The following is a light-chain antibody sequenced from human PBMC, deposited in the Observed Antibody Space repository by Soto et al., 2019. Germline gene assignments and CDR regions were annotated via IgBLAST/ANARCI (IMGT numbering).Light chain of an antibody. CDR2: GAS. Sequence: RLTQSPSSLSASVGDTVTISCRASQAISTYLAWYQQKPGKAPTLLIFGASSLHNGVPPRFAGSGSGSEFTLTINRLQPDDFATYFCQHYTLYSAPFGQGTRV. CDR3: QHYTLYSAP. J-gene: IGKJ5*01. CDR1: QAISTY. V-gene: IGKV1-5*01.